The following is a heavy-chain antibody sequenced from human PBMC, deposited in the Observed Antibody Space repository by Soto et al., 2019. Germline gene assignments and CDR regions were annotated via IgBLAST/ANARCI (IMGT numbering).Heavy chain of an antibody. CDR3: ARGEYYYDSSGKREGDY. V-gene: IGHV4-59*08. Sequence: SETLSLTCTVSGGSISSYYWSWIRQPPGKGLEWIGYIYYSGSTNYYPSLKSRVTISVDTSKNQFSLKLSSVTAADTAVYYCARGEYYYDSSGKREGDYWGQGTLVTAPQ. D-gene: IGHD3-22*01. CDR1: GGSISSYY. CDR2: IYYSGST. J-gene: IGHJ4*02.